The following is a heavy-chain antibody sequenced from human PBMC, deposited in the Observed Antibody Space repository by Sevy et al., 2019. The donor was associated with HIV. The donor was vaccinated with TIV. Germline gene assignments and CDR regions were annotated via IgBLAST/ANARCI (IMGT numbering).Heavy chain of an antibody. CDR2: IRSKAYGGTT. D-gene: IGHD5-12*01. CDR1: GFTFGDYA. CDR3: TREDVDIVATIGFDY. V-gene: IGHV3-49*03. Sequence: GGSLRLSCTASGFTFGDYAMSWFRQAPGKGLEWGGFIRSKAYGGTTEYAASVKGRFTISRDDSKSIAYLQMNSLKTEDTAVYYCTREDVDIVATIGFDYWGQGTLVTVSS. J-gene: IGHJ4*02.